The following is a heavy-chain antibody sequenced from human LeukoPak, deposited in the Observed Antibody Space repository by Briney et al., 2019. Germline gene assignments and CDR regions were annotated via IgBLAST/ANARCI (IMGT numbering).Heavy chain of an antibody. J-gene: IGHJ3*02. V-gene: IGHV4-4*07. D-gene: IGHD1-1*01. CDR3: ARDNDEAFDI. CDR2: IYTSGST. CDR1: GGSISSYY. Sequence: SETLCLTCAASGGSISSYYWSWIRQPAGKGLEWIGRIYTSGSTTYNPSPKSRVSSSVGTSTIQSPLMLSTGLAADTAAYYCARDNDEAFDIWGQGTMVTVSS.